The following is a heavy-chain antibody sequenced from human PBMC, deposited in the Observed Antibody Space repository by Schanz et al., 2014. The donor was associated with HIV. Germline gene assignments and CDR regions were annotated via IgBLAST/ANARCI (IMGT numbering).Heavy chain of an antibody. J-gene: IGHJ6*02. D-gene: IGHD3-3*01. CDR3: AKDQGYDFWSGYYNYYGMDV. CDR1: GFTFNSYA. CDR2: ISGSGGST. Sequence: EVQLVESGGGLVQPGGSLRLSCAASGFTFNSYAMSWVRQAPGKGLEWVSAISGSGGSTNYADSVKGRFTISRDNSKNTLYLQMNSLRAEDTAVYYCAKDQGYDFWSGYYNYYGMDVWGQGTTVTVSS. V-gene: IGHV3-23*04.